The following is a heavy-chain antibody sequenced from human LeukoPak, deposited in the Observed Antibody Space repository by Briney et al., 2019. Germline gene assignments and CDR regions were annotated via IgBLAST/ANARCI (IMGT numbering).Heavy chain of an antibody. D-gene: IGHD3-22*01. CDR3: ARDRLGDYYDSSGYYYGDDAFDI. Sequence: ASVKVSCKASGYTFTSYGISWVRQAPGQGLEWMGWISAYNGNTNYAQKLQGRVTMTTDTSTSTAYMELRSLRSEDTAVYYCARDRLGDYYDSSGYYYGDDAFDIWGQGTMVTVSS. CDR1: GYTFTSYG. J-gene: IGHJ3*02. CDR2: ISAYNGNT. V-gene: IGHV1-18*01.